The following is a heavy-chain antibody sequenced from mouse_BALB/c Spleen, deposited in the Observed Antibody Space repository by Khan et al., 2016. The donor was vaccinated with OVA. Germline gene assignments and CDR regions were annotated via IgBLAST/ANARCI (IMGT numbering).Heavy chain of an antibody. V-gene: IGHV14-3*02. CDR3: ATHYGYSFAD. CDR1: GFNIKDTY. CDR2: IDPANGDI. D-gene: IGHD2-2*01. Sequence: EVQLQQSGAELVKPGASVKLSCTASGFNIKDTYIHWLKHRPEQGPEWIGRIDPANGDIKYVQKFQDKATLTADPSSNPAYLQVSRLTSGDTAVFSCATHYGYSFADWGQGTLVTVS. J-gene: IGHJ3*01.